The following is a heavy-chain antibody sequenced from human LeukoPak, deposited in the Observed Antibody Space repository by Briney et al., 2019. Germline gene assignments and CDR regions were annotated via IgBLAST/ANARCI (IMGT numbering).Heavy chain of an antibody. Sequence: ASVKVSCKVSGYTLTELSMHWVRQAPGKGLEWMGGFDPEDGETIYAQKFQGRVTMTEDTSTDTAYMELSSLRSEDTAVYYCAITLVVPAAILAFDIWGQGTMVTVSS. CDR3: AITLVVPAAILAFDI. V-gene: IGHV1-24*01. D-gene: IGHD2-2*02. J-gene: IGHJ3*02. CDR1: GYTLTELS. CDR2: FDPEDGET.